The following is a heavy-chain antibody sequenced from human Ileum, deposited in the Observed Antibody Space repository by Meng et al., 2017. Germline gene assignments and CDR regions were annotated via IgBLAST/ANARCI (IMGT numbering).Heavy chain of an antibody. CDR2: IFYSGST. V-gene: IGHV4-31*03. CDR1: GGSISSGGYY. J-gene: IGHJ5*02. CDR3: ARVRRGLGLRFDP. D-gene: IGHD3/OR15-3a*01. Sequence: QVQVQESGPGLVKPSQPLSLTCTVSGGSISSGGYYWGWIRQHPGKGLEWIGYIFYSGSTYYNSSLKSRINISVDTSKNQFSLKVSSVTAADTAVYYCARVRRGLGLRFDPWGQGTLVTVSS.